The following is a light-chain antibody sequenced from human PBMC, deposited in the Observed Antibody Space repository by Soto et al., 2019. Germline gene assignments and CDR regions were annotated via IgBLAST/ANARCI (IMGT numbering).Light chain of an antibody. V-gene: IGKV3-20*01. CDR3: QQYANSPIT. Sequence: EIVLTQSPGTLSFSPGESATLSFRSSQSVSSNFLAWYQQKPGQAPRLLIYGVSSRASGIPDRFFGSGSGTDFTLTINRLEPEDFAVYYCQQYANSPITFGQGTRLENK. CDR2: GVS. J-gene: IGKJ5*01. CDR1: QSVSSNF.